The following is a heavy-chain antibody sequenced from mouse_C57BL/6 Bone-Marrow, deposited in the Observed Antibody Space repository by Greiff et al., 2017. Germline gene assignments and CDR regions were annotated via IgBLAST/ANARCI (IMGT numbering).Heavy chain of an antibody. CDR1: GFTFSSYG. Sequence: DVMLVESGGDLVKPGGSLKLSCAASGFTFSSYGMSWVRQTPDKRLEWVATISSGGSYTYYPDSVKGRFTISRDNAKNTLYLQMSSLKSEDTAMYYCARRTTVVADYAMDYWGQGTSVTVSS. J-gene: IGHJ4*01. CDR2: ISSGGSYT. CDR3: ARRTTVVADYAMDY. D-gene: IGHD1-1*01. V-gene: IGHV5-6*02.